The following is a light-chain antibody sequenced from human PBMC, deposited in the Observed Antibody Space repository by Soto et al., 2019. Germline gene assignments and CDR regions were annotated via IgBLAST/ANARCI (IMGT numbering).Light chain of an antibody. J-gene: IGKJ1*01. V-gene: IGKV3-20*01. Sequence: IVLTQSPGTLSLSPGERATLSCRASQSVNINDFAWYQQKSGQAPRRRIYGTSNRASGIPDRFSGSGSGTDFTLSISGLEPEDFAVYFCQQYANSRTFGQGTKLDIK. CDR3: QQYANSRT. CDR1: QSVNIND. CDR2: GTS.